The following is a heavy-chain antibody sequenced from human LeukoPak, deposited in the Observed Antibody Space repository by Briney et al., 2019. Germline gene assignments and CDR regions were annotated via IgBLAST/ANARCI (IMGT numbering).Heavy chain of an antibody. CDR1: GFTFSNYW. J-gene: IGHJ4*02. CDR3: ARDRCGGDCYFDY. D-gene: IGHD2-21*02. V-gene: IGHV3-7*01. CDR2: IKQDRSEK. Sequence: GGSLRLSCAASGFTFSNYWIRWVRQAPGKGLEWVANIKQDRSEKYYVDSVKGRFTISRDNANNSLYLQMNSLRAEDTAVYYCARDRCGGDCYFDYWGQGTLVTVSS.